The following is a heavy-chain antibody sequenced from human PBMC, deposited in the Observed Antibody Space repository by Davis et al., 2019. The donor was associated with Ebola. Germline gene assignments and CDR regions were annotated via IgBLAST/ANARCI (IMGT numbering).Heavy chain of an antibody. Sequence: ASVKVSCKASGYTFTSYGISWVRQAPGQGLERMGWICAYNGNTNYAQKLQGRVTMTTDTSTSTAYMELRSLRSDDTAVYYCARGKSEVGATGFDYWGQGTLVTVSS. CDR3: ARGKSEVGATGFDY. CDR1: GYTFTSYG. D-gene: IGHD1-26*01. V-gene: IGHV1-18*01. CDR2: ICAYNGNT. J-gene: IGHJ4*02.